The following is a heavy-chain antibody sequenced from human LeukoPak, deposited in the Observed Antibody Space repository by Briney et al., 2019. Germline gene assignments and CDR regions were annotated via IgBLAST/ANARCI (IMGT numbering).Heavy chain of an antibody. J-gene: IGHJ3*01. CDR3: AREDWTYGHGGLDL. CDR2: IQNDGSKT. CDR1: GLTFGRFG. V-gene: IGHV3-33*05. Sequence: GRSLRLSCVASGLTFGRFGMHWVRQAPGKGLECVAAIQNDGSKTYYADYVEGRFTISRDNSKNTLSLQINSLRADDTALYYCAREDWTYGHGGLDLWGQGTMVTVSP. D-gene: IGHD3/OR15-3a*01.